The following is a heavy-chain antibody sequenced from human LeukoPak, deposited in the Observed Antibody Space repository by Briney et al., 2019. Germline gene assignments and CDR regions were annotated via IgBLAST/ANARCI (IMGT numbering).Heavy chain of an antibody. CDR3: AKAGYYDSSGYPILYYFDY. Sequence: TGGSLRLSCAASGFTFSSYGMHWVRQAPGKGLEWVAVISYDGSNKYYADSVKGRFTISRDNSKNTLYLQMNSLRAEDTAVYYCAKAGYYDSSGYPILYYFDYWGQGTLVTVSS. CDR1: GFTFSSYG. CDR2: ISYDGSNK. D-gene: IGHD3-22*01. J-gene: IGHJ4*02. V-gene: IGHV3-30*18.